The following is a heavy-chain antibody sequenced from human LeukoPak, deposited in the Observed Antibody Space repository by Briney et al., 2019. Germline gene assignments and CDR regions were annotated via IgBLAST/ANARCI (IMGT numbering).Heavy chain of an antibody. Sequence: ASVKVSCKASGYTFTDYDMHWVRQAPGQGLEWMGWINPNSGGTNYAQKFQGRVTMTRDTSINTVYMELSRLTFDDTAVYYCARVARQGYCSGGTCYTSSWFDPWGQGTRVTVSS. D-gene: IGHD2-15*01. CDR3: ARVARQGYCSGGTCYTSSWFDP. CDR1: GYTFTDYD. V-gene: IGHV1-2*02. J-gene: IGHJ5*02. CDR2: INPNSGGT.